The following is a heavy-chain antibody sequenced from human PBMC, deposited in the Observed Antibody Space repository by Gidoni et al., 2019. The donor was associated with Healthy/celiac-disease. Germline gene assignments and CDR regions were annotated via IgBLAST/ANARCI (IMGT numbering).Heavy chain of an antibody. D-gene: IGHD6-19*01. V-gene: IGHV3-33*01. CDR1: GFPFSSYG. CDR2: IWYDGSNK. Sequence: QVQLVESGGGVVQPGRSLRLSCAASGFPFSSYGMHWVRQAPGKGLEWLAVIWYDGSNKYYADSVKGRFTISRDNSKNTLYLQMNSLRAEDTAVYYCARDAGQWPLDYWGQGTLVTVSS. J-gene: IGHJ4*02. CDR3: ARDAGQWPLDY.